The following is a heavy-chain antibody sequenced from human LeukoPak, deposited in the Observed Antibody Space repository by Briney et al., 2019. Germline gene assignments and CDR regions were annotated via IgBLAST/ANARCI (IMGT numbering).Heavy chain of an antibody. CDR3: ATIRRYGGNPAYYFDD. D-gene: IGHD5-12*01. Sequence: SETLSLTCSVSGDSITNTIYYWAWVRQPPGKGLEWIVTVYYTGATFYKPSLKSRVTVSADTSRNQFSLSLRSVTAADAAVYYCATIRRYGGNPAYYFDDWGQGTLVTVSS. V-gene: IGHV4-39*01. CDR1: GDSITNTIYY. CDR2: VYYTGAT. J-gene: IGHJ4*02.